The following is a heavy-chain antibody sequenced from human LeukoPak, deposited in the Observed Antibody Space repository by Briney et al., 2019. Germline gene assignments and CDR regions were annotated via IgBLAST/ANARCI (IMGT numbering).Heavy chain of an antibody. CDR3: ARVFPGYCSGGSCYSVGGLVGPGYYYYMDV. J-gene: IGHJ6*03. CDR2: ISYDGTNK. D-gene: IGHD2-15*01. Sequence: PGGSLRLSCAGSGFIFSSYAMHWVRQAPGKGLEWVAVISYDGTNKYYEDSVKGRFTISRDNSKNTLNLQMNSLRAEDTAVYYCARVFPGYCSGGSCYSVGGLVGPGYYYYMDVWGKGTTVTISS. CDR1: GFIFSSYA. V-gene: IGHV3-30*04.